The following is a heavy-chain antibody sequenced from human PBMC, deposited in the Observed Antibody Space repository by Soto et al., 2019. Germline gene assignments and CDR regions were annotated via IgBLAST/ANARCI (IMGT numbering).Heavy chain of an antibody. CDR3: ARDGPGWFGELLHTRLYCCYDYGMDV. CDR1: GYTFTSYY. V-gene: IGHV1-46*01. CDR2: INPSVGST. D-gene: IGHD3-10*01. J-gene: IGHJ6*02. Sequence: ASVNVSYQASGYTFTSYYMHWVRQPPGQGREWMGIINPSVGSTSYAQKCQGRVTMTRDTSTSTVYMELSSLRSEDTAVYFCARDGPGWFGELLHTRLYCCYDYGMDVWGQGTTVTVSS.